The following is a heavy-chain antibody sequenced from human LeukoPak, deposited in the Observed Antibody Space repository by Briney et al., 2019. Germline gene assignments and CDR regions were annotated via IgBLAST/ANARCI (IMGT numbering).Heavy chain of an antibody. CDR3: ASLVVVIY. V-gene: IGHV3-30*04. CDR2: VSYDGSNK. Sequence: PGRSLRLSCAASGFTFSSYAMHWVRQAPGKGLEWVAVVSYDGSNKYYADSVKGRFTISRDKSKNALFLQMNSLRAEDTAVYYCASLVVVIYWGQGTLVTVSS. CDR1: GFTFSSYA. D-gene: IGHD3-22*01. J-gene: IGHJ4*02.